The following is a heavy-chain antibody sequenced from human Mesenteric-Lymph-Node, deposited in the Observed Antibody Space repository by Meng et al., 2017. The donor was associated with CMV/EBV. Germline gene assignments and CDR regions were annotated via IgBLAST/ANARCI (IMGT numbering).Heavy chain of an antibody. D-gene: IGHD3-10*01. Sequence: EVRLVGLGGGWFQPGGSLRLACAASGFNVRDKYMSWVRQAPGKGLEWVCIIYRGDNTYYIDSVKDRFTVSRDNSKNTMYLQMNSLRVEDTAVYYCTGDSVSNPNLDYWGQGTLVTVSS. V-gene: IGHV3-66*01. CDR1: GFNVRDKY. J-gene: IGHJ4*02. CDR3: TGDSVSNPNLDY. CDR2: IYRGDNT.